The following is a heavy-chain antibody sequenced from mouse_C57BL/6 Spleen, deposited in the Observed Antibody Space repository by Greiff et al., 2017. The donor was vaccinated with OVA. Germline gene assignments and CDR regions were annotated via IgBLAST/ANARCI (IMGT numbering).Heavy chain of an antibody. Sequence: VKLMESGAELVKPGASVKLSCKASGYTFTSYWMQWVKQRPGQGLEWIGEIDPSDSYTNYNQKFKGKATLTVDTSSSTAYMQLSSLTSEDSAVYYCARSGTAHDYWGQGTTLTVSS. J-gene: IGHJ2*01. CDR2: IDPSDSYT. V-gene: IGHV1-50*01. CDR3: ARSGTAHDY. D-gene: IGHD3-2*02. CDR1: GYTFTSYW.